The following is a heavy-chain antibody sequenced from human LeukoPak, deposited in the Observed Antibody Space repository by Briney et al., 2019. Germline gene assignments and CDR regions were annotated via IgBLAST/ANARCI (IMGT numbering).Heavy chain of an antibody. CDR3: ARDPLGPDY. V-gene: IGHV4-38-2*02. CDR1: GYSISSGYY. J-gene: IGHJ4*02. Sequence: PSETLSLTCTVSGYSISSGYYWGWIRQPPGKGLEWIGSIYHSGSTYYNPSLKSRVTISVDTSKNQFSLKLSPVTAADTAVYYCARDPLGPDYWGQGTLVTVSS. CDR2: IYHSGST.